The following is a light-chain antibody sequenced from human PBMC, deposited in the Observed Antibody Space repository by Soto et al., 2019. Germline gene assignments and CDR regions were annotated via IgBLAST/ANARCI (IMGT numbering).Light chain of an antibody. CDR1: SSDVAGYNY. CDR2: EVN. Sequence: SALTQPPSASGSPGQSVTISCTGTSSDVAGYNYVSWYQQHPGKAPKLMIYEVNKRPSGVPDRFSGSKSGTTASLTVSGLQAEDEADYYSSSYTGSNDVVFGGGTKLTVL. V-gene: IGLV2-8*01. J-gene: IGLJ2*01. CDR3: SSYTGSNDVV.